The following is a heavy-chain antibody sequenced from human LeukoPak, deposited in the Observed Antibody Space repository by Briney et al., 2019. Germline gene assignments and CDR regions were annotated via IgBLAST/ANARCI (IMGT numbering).Heavy chain of an antibody. D-gene: IGHD3-22*01. CDR2: IYYSGST. Sequence: PSETLSLTCTASGGSISSYYWSWIRQPPGKGLEWIGYIYYSGSTNYNPSLKSRVTISVDTSKNQFSLKLSSVTAADTAVYYCARDTYYYDSSGYYRVFDYWGQGTLVTVSS. CDR1: GGSISSYY. J-gene: IGHJ4*02. CDR3: ARDTYYYDSSGYYRVFDY. V-gene: IGHV4-59*01.